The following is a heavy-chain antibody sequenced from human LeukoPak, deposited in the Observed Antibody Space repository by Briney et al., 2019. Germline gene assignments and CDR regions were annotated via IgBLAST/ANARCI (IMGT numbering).Heavy chain of an antibody. CDR2: VNSDGSST. CDR3: ARGENYDSSGYGKLDY. CDR1: GFTFSNYW. D-gene: IGHD3-22*01. Sequence: GGSLRLSCVAPGFTFSNYWMHWVRQAPGKGLVWVARVNSDGSSTSYADYVQGRFTISRDNAKNTLYLQMSSLRAEDTAVYYCARGENYDSSGYGKLDYWGQGTLVTVSS. V-gene: IGHV3-74*01. J-gene: IGHJ4*02.